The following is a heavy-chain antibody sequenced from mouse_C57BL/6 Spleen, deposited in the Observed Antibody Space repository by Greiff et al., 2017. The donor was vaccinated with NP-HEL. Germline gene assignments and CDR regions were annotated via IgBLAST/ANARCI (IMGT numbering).Heavy chain of an antibody. CDR2: ISDGGSYT. V-gene: IGHV5-4*03. Sequence: EVKVVESGGGLVKPGGSLKLSCAASGFTFSSYAMSWVRQTPEKRLEWVATISDGGSYTYYPDNVKGRFTISRDNATNSLYLRMSHLKSEDTAMYYCARWFDYDVGYAMDYWGQGTSVTVSS. D-gene: IGHD2-4*01. CDR3: ARWFDYDVGYAMDY. J-gene: IGHJ4*01. CDR1: GFTFSSYA.